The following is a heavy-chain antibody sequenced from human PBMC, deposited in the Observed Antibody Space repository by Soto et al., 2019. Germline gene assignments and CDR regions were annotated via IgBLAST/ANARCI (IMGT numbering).Heavy chain of an antibody. Sequence: PSETLSLTCAVYGGSFSGYYWTWIRQTPGKGLEWIGEIHHSGRTNYNPSLKSRVSISADTSKTQFSLNLTSVTAADTAVYYCARGECSSNYCFTRWALDIWGQGTVATVS. D-gene: IGHD2-2*01. CDR3: ARGECSSNYCFTRWALDI. J-gene: IGHJ3*02. CDR1: GGSFSGYY. V-gene: IGHV4-34*01. CDR2: IHHSGRT.